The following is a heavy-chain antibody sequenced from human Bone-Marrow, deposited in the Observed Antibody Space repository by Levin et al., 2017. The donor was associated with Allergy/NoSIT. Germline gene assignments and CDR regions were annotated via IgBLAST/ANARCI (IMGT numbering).Heavy chain of an antibody. CDR2: ISYDGSNK. Sequence: GGSLRLSCAASGFTFSSYAMHWVRQAPGKGLEWVAVISYDGSNKYYADSVKGRFTISRDNSKNTLYLQMNSLRAEDTAVYYCARLVVVPAAIYGMDVWGQGTTVTVSS. CDR1: GFTFSSYA. D-gene: IGHD2-2*01. V-gene: IGHV3-30*04. J-gene: IGHJ6*02. CDR3: ARLVVVPAAIYGMDV.